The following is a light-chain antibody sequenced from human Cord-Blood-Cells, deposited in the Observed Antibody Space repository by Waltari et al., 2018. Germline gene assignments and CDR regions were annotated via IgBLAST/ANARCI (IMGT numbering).Light chain of an antibody. Sequence: EIVLTQSPATLYLSPGERATLSCRASQCVSSYVAWYQQKPGQAPRLLIYDASNRATGSPARFSGSGSGTEFTLTISSLEPADFAVYYCQQRSNWPLTFGGGTKVEIK. CDR1: QCVSSY. J-gene: IGKJ4*01. V-gene: IGKV3-11*01. CDR3: QQRSNWPLT. CDR2: DAS.